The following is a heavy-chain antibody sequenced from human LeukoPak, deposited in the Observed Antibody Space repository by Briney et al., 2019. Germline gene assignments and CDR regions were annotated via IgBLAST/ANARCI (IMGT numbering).Heavy chain of an antibody. CDR3: ARMVVVAATRWGGFDI. J-gene: IGHJ3*02. CDR2: ISYDGSNK. Sequence: GGSLRLSCAASGFTFSSYAMHWVRQAPGKGLEWVAVISYDGSNKYYADSVKGRFTISRDNSKNTLYLQMNSLRAEDTAVYYCARMVVVAATRWGGFDIWGQGTMVTVSS. CDR1: GFTFSSYA. D-gene: IGHD2-15*01. V-gene: IGHV3-30*04.